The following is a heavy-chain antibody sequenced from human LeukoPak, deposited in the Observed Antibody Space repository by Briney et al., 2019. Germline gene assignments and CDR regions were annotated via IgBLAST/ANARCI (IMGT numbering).Heavy chain of an antibody. J-gene: IGHJ5*02. V-gene: IGHV4-39*01. CDR3: ARHRCSGGSCYPMNWFDP. CDR1: GGSISSRTYY. Sequence: PSETLSLTCTVSGGSISSRTYYWGWIRQPPGKGLEWIGSIYYSGITYYNPSLKSRVTISVDTSKNHFSLKLSSVTAADTAVYYCARHRCSGGSCYPMNWFDPWGQGTLVTVSS. D-gene: IGHD2-15*01. CDR2: IYYSGIT.